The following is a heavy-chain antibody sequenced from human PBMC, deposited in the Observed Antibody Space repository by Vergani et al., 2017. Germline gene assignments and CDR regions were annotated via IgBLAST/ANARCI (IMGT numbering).Heavy chain of an antibody. CDR3: AKTHDFSSLYSSYNRFDP. Sequence: EVQLVQSGAEVKKPGESLKISCQGSGYSITNYWIAWVRQRPGKGLEWMGIIYAGDSDVRYSPSFQGQVTMSVDKSLSTAYLQWSSLKASDTATYYCAKTHDFSSLYSSYNRFDPWGQGTQVTVSS. D-gene: IGHD3-3*01. J-gene: IGHJ5*02. CDR2: IYAGDSDV. V-gene: IGHV5-51*03. CDR1: GYSITNYW.